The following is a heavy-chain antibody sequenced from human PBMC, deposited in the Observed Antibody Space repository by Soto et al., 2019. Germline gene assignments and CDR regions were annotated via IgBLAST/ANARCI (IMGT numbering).Heavy chain of an antibody. V-gene: IGHV3-23*01. J-gene: IGHJ4*02. CDR3: AKGLLNGRWYAAD. D-gene: IGHD6-13*01. Sequence: EVHLLESGGGLVQPGESLRLSCGASGFTFSSCVMSWVRQAPGKGLEWVSCITDSGTGTYYADSVKGRFTISRDNSKNTMYPQMNNLRAEDTGVYYCAKGLLNGRWYAADWGQGTLVTVSS. CDR1: GFTFSSCV. CDR2: ITDSGTGT.